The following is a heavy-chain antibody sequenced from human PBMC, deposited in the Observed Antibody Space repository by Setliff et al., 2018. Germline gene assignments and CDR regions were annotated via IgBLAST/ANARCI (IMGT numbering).Heavy chain of an antibody. Sequence: ASVKVSCKASGYTFTGYYMHWVRQAPGQGLEWVGWINPNSGGTNYAQKFQGRVTMTRDTSISTAYMELSRLRSDDTAVYYCARTGHCGGDCYGFDYLGQGTLVTAPQ. D-gene: IGHD2-21*02. CDR3: ARTGHCGGDCYGFDY. J-gene: IGHJ4*02. CDR1: GYTFTGYY. V-gene: IGHV1-2*02. CDR2: INPNSGGT.